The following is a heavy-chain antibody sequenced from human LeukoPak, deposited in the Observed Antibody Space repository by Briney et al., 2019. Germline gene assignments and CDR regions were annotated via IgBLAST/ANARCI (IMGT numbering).Heavy chain of an antibody. Sequence: ASVKVSCKASGGTFSSYAISWVRQAPGQGLEWMGGIIPIFGTANYAQKFQGRVTITAEESTSTAYMELSSLRSEDTAVYYCARERNMIVGEYYNYYMDVWGKGTTVTISS. CDR2: IIPIFGTA. D-gene: IGHD3-22*01. CDR3: ARERNMIVGEYYNYYMDV. V-gene: IGHV1-69*13. J-gene: IGHJ6*03. CDR1: GGTFSSYA.